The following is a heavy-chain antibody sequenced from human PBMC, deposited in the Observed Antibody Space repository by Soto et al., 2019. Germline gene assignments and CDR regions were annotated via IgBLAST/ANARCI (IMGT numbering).Heavy chain of an antibody. J-gene: IGHJ6*02. V-gene: IGHV1-69*01. D-gene: IGHD5-18*01. Sequence: QVQLVQSGAEVKKPGSSVKVSCKASGGTFSSYAISWVRQAPGQGLEWMGGIIPIFGTANYAQKFQGRVTITADESTSTAYMELSCLRSEDTAVYYCERKGSYGGYYYYGMDVWGQGSTVTVSS. CDR1: GGTFSSYA. CDR2: IIPIFGTA. CDR3: ERKGSYGGYYYYGMDV.